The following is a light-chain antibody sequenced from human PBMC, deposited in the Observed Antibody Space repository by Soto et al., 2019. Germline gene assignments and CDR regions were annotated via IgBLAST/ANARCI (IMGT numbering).Light chain of an antibody. J-gene: IGKJ4*01. Sequence: DIQVTQSPSSLSASVGDRVSITCRTSQTINNYLNWYRQKPGKVPEVLIYGASSLQRGVSSRFVGSASGTYFTLTISSLQPEDFATYYCQQAKSFPLTFGGGTTVDIK. CDR3: QQAKSFPLT. V-gene: IGKV1-39*01. CDR2: GAS. CDR1: QTINNY.